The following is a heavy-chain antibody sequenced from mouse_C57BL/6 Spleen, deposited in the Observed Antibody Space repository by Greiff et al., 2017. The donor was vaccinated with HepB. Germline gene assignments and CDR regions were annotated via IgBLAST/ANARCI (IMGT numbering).Heavy chain of an antibody. CDR1: GYTFTSYW. V-gene: IGHV1-50*01. Sequence: QVQLKQSGAELVKPGASVKLSCKASGYTFTSYWMQWVKQRPGQGLEWIGEIDPSDSYTNYNQKFKGKATLTVDTSSSTAYMQLSSLTSEDSAVYYCARLGITTVVAPYFDYWGQGTTLTVSS. D-gene: IGHD1-1*01. J-gene: IGHJ2*01. CDR2: IDPSDSYT. CDR3: ARLGITTVVAPYFDY.